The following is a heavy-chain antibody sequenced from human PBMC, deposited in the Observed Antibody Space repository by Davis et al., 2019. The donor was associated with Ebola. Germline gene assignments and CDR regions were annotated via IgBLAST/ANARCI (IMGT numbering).Heavy chain of an antibody. CDR1: GGTFSSYA. CDR3: ARDRAVYYDSSGYYYYYYYGMDV. D-gene: IGHD3-22*01. CDR2: ISAYNGNT. J-gene: IGHJ6*04. V-gene: IGHV1-18*01. Sequence: AASVKVSCKASGGTFSSYAISWVRQAPGQGLEWMGWISAYNGNTNYAQKLQGRVTMTTDTSTSTAYMELRSLRSDDTAVYYCARDRAVYYDSSGYYYYYYYGMDVWGKGTTVTVSS.